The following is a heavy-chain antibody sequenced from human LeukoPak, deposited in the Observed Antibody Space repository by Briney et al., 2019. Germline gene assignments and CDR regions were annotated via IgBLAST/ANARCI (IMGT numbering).Heavy chain of an antibody. V-gene: IGHV4-39*01. CDR3: ARAYGGNFDAFDM. D-gene: IGHD4-23*01. CDR1: GGSISSVNYY. J-gene: IGHJ3*02. Sequence: PSETLSLTCTVSGGSISSVNYYWGWIRQPPGKGLEWIGTIYYSGNTYYDPSLKSRVTISVDTSKNQFSLRLTSVTAADSAMYYCARAYGGNFDAFDMWGHGTMVTIFS. CDR2: IYYSGNT.